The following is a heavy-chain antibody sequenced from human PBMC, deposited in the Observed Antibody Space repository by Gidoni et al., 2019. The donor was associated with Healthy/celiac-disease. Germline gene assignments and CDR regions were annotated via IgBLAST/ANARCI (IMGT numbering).Heavy chain of an antibody. CDR2: IYHSGST. CDR3: ARDRASSSSGWFDP. J-gene: IGHJ5*02. Sequence: QLQLQESGSGLVKPSQTLSLTCAVSGGSISSGGYSWSWIRQPPGKGLEWIGYIYHSGSTYYNPSLKSRVTISGDRSKNQFSLKLSSVTAADTAVYYCARDRASSSSGWFDPWGQGTLVTVSS. D-gene: IGHD6-6*01. CDR1: GGSISSGGYS. V-gene: IGHV4-30-2*01.